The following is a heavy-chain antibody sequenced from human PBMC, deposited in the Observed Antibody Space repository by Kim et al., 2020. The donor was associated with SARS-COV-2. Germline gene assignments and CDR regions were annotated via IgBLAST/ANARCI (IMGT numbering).Heavy chain of an antibody. CDR2: FYYDGNP. V-gene: IGHV3-53*01. J-gene: IGHJ4*02. D-gene: IGHD3-3*02. Sequence: GGSLRLSCAASGFSVNRFYMTWVRQAPGKGLEWVSVFYYDGNPDYEDSVRGRFTISRDSPKNTLYLQMNSLRAEDPGVYYCARDHLVGSNLWGRGTLVT. CDR3: ARDHLVGSNL. CDR1: GFSVNRFY.